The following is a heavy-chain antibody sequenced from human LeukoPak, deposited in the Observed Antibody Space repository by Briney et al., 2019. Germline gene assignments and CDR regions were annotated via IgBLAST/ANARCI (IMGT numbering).Heavy chain of an antibody. J-gene: IGHJ5*02. V-gene: IGHV3-7*03. CDR3: ARVVAAAGHNWFDP. D-gene: IGHD6-13*01. CDR2: INHNGNVN. CDR1: GFTFSSYW. Sequence: GGSLRLSCAASGFTFSSYWMNWARQAPGKGLEWVASINHNGNVNYYVDSVKGRFTISRDNAKNSLYLQMSNLRAEDTAVYYCARVVAAAGHNWFDPWGQGTLVTVSS.